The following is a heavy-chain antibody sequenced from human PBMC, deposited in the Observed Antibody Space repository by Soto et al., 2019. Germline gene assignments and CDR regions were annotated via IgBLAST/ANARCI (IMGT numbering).Heavy chain of an antibody. V-gene: IGHV4-31*03. D-gene: IGHD2-15*01. CDR1: GGSMNSGGYC. Sequence: QVQLQESGPGLVKPSQTLSLTCTVSGGSMNSGGYCWNWIRQHPGEGLEWIGCISYGGTTSYNPALKRRVTISVDTSKNQFSLKLSSVTAADTAVYYCSRGILVWGQGTLITVSS. J-gene: IGHJ4*02. CDR3: SRGILV. CDR2: ISYGGTT.